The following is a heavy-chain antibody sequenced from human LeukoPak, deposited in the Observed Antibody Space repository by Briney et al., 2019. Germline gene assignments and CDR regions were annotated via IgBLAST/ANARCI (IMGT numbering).Heavy chain of an antibody. Sequence: PGGSLLLSCCASRFPFISNYMSWVRQAPGKGLEWVSVIYSGGSTYYTDLVKGRFTISRDNSKNTLYLQMNSLRAEDTAVYYCASDIVATREVDYWGQGTLVTVSS. CDR2: IYSGGST. V-gene: IGHV3-53*05. D-gene: IGHD5-12*01. CDR1: RFPFISNY. J-gene: IGHJ4*02. CDR3: ASDIVATREVDY.